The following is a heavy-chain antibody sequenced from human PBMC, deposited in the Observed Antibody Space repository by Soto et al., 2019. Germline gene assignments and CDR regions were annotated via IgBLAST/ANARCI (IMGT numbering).Heavy chain of an antibody. D-gene: IGHD3-22*01. V-gene: IGHV3-23*01. Sequence: GGSLRLSCAASGFTFSSYAMSWVRQAPGKGLEWVSAISGSGGSTYYADSVKGRFTISRDNSKNTLYLQMNSLRAEDTAVYYCAKVGSYYDSSGYYYGYFDYWGQGTLVTVS. J-gene: IGHJ4*02. CDR2: ISGSGGST. CDR1: GFTFSSYA. CDR3: AKVGSYYDSSGYYYGYFDY.